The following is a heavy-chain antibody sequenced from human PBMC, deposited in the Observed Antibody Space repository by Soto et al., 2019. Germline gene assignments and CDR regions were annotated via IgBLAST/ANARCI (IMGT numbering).Heavy chain of an antibody. CDR1: GGSISSGGYY. J-gene: IGHJ4*02. V-gene: IGHV4-31*02. D-gene: IGHD3-22*01. CDR3: AREGLSITMTETLGGYFDY. Sequence: PSETLSLTCTVSGGSISSGGYYWSWIRQHPGKGLEWIGYIYYSGSTYYNPSLKSRVTISVDTSKNQFSLKLSSVTAADTAVYYCAREGLSITMTETLGGYFDYWGQGTLVTVSS. CDR2: IYYSGST.